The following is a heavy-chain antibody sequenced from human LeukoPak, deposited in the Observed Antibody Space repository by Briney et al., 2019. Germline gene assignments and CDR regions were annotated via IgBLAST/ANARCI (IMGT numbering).Heavy chain of an antibody. J-gene: IGHJ4*02. CDR1: GYTFTGYY. Sequence: ASMKVSCKASGYTFTGYYMHWVRQAPGQGLEWMGWINPNSGGTNYAQKFQGRVTMTRDTSISTAYMELSRLRSDDTAVYYCARGGGIGWAVAGLIDYWGQGTLVTVSS. V-gene: IGHV1-2*02. CDR3: ARGGGIGWAVAGLIDY. CDR2: INPNSGGT. D-gene: IGHD6-19*01.